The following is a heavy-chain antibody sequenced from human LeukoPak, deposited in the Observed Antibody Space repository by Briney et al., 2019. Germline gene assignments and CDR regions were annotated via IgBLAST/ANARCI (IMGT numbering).Heavy chain of an antibody. CDR1: GFTFSNYA. J-gene: IGHJ6*02. D-gene: IGHD4-17*01. V-gene: IGHV3-30-3*01. Sequence: GGSLRLSCAAAGFTFSNYAMHWVRQAPGKGLDWVAVISYDGSNKYYADSVKGRFTISRDNSKNTLCLQMNSLRAEDTAVYYCARDMGTTHGYYYYGMDVWGQGTTVTVSS. CDR3: ARDMGTTHGYYYYGMDV. CDR2: ISYDGSNK.